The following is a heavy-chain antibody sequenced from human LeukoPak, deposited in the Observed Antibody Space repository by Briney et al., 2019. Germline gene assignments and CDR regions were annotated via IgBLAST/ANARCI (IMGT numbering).Heavy chain of an antibody. Sequence: SVKVSCKASGGTFSSYAISWVRQAPGQGLEWMGRIIPILGIANYAQKFQGRVTITADKSTSTAYMELSSLRSDDTAVYYCAREHSSSWDQFDYWGQGTLVTVSS. V-gene: IGHV1-69*04. CDR2: IIPILGIA. CDR1: GGTFSSYA. J-gene: IGHJ4*02. CDR3: AREHSSSWDQFDY. D-gene: IGHD6-13*01.